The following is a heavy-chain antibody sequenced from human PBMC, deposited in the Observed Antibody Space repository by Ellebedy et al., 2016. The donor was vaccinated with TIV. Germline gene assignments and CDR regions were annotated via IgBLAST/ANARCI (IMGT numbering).Heavy chain of an antibody. V-gene: IGHV4-34*01. CDR1: GGSFSDYY. CDR3: ARRGSGYRYAYAY. J-gene: IGHJ4*02. D-gene: IGHD5-18*01. Sequence: GSLRLSXAVYGGSFSDYYWTWIRQSPGKGLEWIGDVDHSGSANHNPSLRSRVTISVDTSKNQFSLKLTSVTAADTALYYCARRGSGYRYAYAYWGQGTLVTVSS. CDR2: VDHSGSA.